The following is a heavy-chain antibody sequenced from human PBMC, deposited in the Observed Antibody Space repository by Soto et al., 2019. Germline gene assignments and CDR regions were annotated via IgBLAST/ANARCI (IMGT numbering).Heavy chain of an antibody. CDR1: GFSFSSYA. J-gene: IGHJ4*02. V-gene: IGHV3-23*01. Sequence: GGSLRLSCAASGFSFSSYAMSWVRQAPGKGLEWVSAISAGGGLTYYADSVKGRFTISRDNSENTLYLHMNSLRAEDTAVYYCANYYYDSGGYSAFDYWGQGTLVTVSS. CDR2: ISAGGGLT. CDR3: ANYYYDSGGYSAFDY. D-gene: IGHD3-22*01.